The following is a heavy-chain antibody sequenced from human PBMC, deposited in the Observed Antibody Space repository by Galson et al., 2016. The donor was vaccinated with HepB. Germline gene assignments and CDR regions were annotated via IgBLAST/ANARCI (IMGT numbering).Heavy chain of an antibody. CDR3: VKESPVRGNHFEY. CDR2: MYSGGGT. D-gene: IGHD3-16*01. CDR1: GFTVSNNY. Sequence: SLRLSCAVSGFTVSNNYMSWVRQAPGKGLEWVSVMYSGGGTYYADSVRGRFTISRDNSKNTLYLQMNSLRAEDTAVYYCVKESPVRGNHFEYWGQGTLVTVSS. J-gene: IGHJ4*02. V-gene: IGHV3-53*01.